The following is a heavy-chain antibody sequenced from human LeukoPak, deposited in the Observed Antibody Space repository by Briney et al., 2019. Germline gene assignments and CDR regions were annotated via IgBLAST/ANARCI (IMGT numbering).Heavy chain of an antibody. Sequence: PSQTLSLTCTVSGGSISSGSYYWSWIRQPAGKGLEWIGRIYTSGSTNYNPSLKSRVTISVDTSKNQFSLKLSSVTAADTAVYYCARDSSGWYHWFDPWGQGTLVTVYS. CDR2: IYTSGST. CDR1: GGSISSGSYY. CDR3: ARDSSGWYHWFDP. J-gene: IGHJ5*02. D-gene: IGHD6-19*01. V-gene: IGHV4-61*02.